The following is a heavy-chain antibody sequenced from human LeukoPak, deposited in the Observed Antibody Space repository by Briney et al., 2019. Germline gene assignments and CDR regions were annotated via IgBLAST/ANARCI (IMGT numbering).Heavy chain of an antibody. D-gene: IGHD1-26*01. CDR2: MYYSGST. CDR1: GVSINSSQYY. Sequence: PSETLSLTCAVSGVSINSSQYYWGRIRQPPGKGLEWIGTMYYSGSTYYNPSLKSRVTISVDTSKNQFFLNLSSVTAADTAVYYCARQREQYVDFWGQGSLVTVSS. J-gene: IGHJ4*02. CDR3: ARQREQYVDF. V-gene: IGHV4-39*01.